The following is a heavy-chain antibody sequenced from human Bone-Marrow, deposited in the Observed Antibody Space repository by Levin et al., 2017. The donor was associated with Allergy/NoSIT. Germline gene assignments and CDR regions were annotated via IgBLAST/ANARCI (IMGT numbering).Heavy chain of an antibody. CDR1: GFTFGDYA. Sequence: GESLKISCTASGFTFGDYAMSWVRQAPGQGPEWVGFIRSKTYGGTADYAASVRGRFAISRDDSNSIAYLQMNSLKTEDTAVYFCTRMRANSYGFYFDNWGQGTLVTVTS. D-gene: IGHD5-18*01. CDR2: IRSKTYGGTA. J-gene: IGHJ4*02. CDR3: TRMRANSYGFYFDN. V-gene: IGHV3-49*04.